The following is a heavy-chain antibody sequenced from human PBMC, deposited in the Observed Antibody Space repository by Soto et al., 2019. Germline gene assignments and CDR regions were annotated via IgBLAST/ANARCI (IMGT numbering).Heavy chain of an antibody. CDR3: AKVLWAAEQRYLVMWFDP. Sequence: GGSLRLSCAASGFTFSSYGMHWVRQAPGKGLEWVAVISYDGSNKYYADSVKGRFTISRDNSKNTLYLQMNSLRAEDTAVYYCAKVLWAAEQRYLVMWFDPWGKGTLVTVSS. V-gene: IGHV3-30*18. CDR1: GFTFSSYG. CDR2: ISYDGSNK. D-gene: IGHD3-9*01. J-gene: IGHJ5*02.